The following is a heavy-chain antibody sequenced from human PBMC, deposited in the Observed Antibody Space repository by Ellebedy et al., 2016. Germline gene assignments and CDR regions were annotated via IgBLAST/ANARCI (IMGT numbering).Heavy chain of an antibody. CDR3: AKWNGGWYAFEV. CDR2: VFHTGTT. Sequence: SETLSLTCNVSGGSVSSDYWNWIRRPPGRGLEWIGYVFHTGTTNYNPSLKSRVTMSVDTSKSQFSLRLTSVTAADTAVYYCAKWNGGWYAFEVWGQGTMVTVSS. D-gene: IGHD6-19*01. V-gene: IGHV4-59*02. CDR1: GGSVSSDY. J-gene: IGHJ3*01.